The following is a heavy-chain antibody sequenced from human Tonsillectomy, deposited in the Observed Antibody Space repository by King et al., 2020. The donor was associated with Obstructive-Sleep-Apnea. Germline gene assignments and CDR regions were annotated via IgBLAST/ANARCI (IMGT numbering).Heavy chain of an antibody. Sequence: VQLVESGAEVKKPGESLRISCKGSGYSFTSYWISWVRQMPGKGLEWMGRIDPSDSYTNYSRSFQGHVTISADKSISTAYLQWSSLKASDTAMYYCARLLRLGGDYYYYGMDVWGQGTTVTVSS. V-gene: IGHV5-10-1*01. D-gene: IGHD3-16*01. CDR3: ARLLRLGGDYYYYGMDV. CDR1: GYSFTSYW. CDR2: IDPSDSYT. J-gene: IGHJ6*02.